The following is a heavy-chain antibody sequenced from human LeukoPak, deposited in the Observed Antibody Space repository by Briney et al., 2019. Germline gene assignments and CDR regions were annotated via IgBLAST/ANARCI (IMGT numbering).Heavy chain of an antibody. CDR3: ARDQEGPGGWYY. Sequence: GGSLRLSCAASTFTFSSYAMSWVRQAPGKGLEWVSAISAGADSTYYADSVQGRFTISRDNAKNSLYLQMNSLRAEDTAVYYCARDQEGPGGWYYWGQGTLVTVSS. V-gene: IGHV3-23*01. CDR2: ISAGADST. D-gene: IGHD6-19*01. CDR1: TFTFSSYA. J-gene: IGHJ4*02.